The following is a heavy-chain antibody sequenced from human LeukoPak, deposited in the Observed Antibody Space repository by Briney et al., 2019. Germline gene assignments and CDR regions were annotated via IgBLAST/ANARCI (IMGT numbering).Heavy chain of an antibody. CDR2: IYYSGST. CDR1: GGSISGYS. D-gene: IGHD4-17*01. CDR3: ASGRYGDLYDH. V-gene: IGHV4-59*01. Sequence: SETLSLTCTVSGGSISGYSWSWIRQPPGKGLEGIGYIYYSGSTNYSPSLKSRVTISVDTSKNQFSLKLRSVTAADTAVYYCASGRYGDLYDHWGQGTLVTVSS. J-gene: IGHJ4*02.